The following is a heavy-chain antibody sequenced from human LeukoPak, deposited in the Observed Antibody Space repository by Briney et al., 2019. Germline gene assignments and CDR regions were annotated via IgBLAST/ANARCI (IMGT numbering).Heavy chain of an antibody. CDR3: ARGSSGWYSEGYFDY. CDR1: GFTFSSYA. V-gene: IGHV3-30*04. J-gene: IGHJ4*02. Sequence: GGSLRLSCAASGFTFSSYAMHWVRQAPGKGRDWGAVISYDGSNKYYADSVKGRFTISRDNSKNTLYLQMNSLRAGDTAVYYCARGSSGWYSEGYFDYWGQGTLVTVSS. D-gene: IGHD6-19*01. CDR2: ISYDGSNK.